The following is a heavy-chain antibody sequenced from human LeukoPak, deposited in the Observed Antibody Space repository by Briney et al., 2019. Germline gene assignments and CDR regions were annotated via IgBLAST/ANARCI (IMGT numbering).Heavy chain of an antibody. V-gene: IGHV3-23*01. J-gene: IGHJ4*02. Sequence: PGGSLRLSCAASGFTFSNYAMTWVRQAPGKGLEWVSSITNTGATTYYADSVKGRFTISRDNSKTTLYFQMNSLRVEDTAIYYCAKDRAGYSYGTFVAWGQGALVIVSS. D-gene: IGHD5-18*01. CDR2: ITNTGATT. CDR3: AKDRAGYSYGTFVA. CDR1: GFTFSNYA.